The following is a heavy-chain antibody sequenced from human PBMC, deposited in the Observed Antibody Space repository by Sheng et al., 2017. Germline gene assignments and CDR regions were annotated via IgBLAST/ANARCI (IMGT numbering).Heavy chain of an antibody. CDR2: IYPSGST. D-gene: IGHD1-26*01. V-gene: IGHV4-61*02. CDR1: GGSISSGGYY. CDR3: ARDKYGGSYNGGSRFDP. Sequence: QVQLQESGPGLVKPSQTLSLTCTVSGGSISSGGYYWTWIRQPAGKGLEWIGRIYPSGSTNYNPSLKSRVTISVDTSKNQFSLKLSSVTAADTAVYYCARDKYGGSYNGGSRFDPWGQGTLVTVSS. J-gene: IGHJ5*02.